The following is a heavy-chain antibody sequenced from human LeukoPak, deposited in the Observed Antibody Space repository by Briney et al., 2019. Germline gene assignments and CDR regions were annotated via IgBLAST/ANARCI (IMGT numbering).Heavy chain of an antibody. Sequence: GGSLRLSCAAPGLTVSSNYMSWVRQAPGKGPVWVSRIKSDGSSTRFADSVQGRFTISRDNGKNTLYLQMNSLRAEDTAVYYCARGGDSSHWYPVYFDYWGQGALVTVSS. D-gene: IGHD6-13*01. V-gene: IGHV3-74*01. CDR2: IKSDGSST. CDR1: GLTVSSNY. CDR3: ARGGDSSHWYPVYFDY. J-gene: IGHJ4*02.